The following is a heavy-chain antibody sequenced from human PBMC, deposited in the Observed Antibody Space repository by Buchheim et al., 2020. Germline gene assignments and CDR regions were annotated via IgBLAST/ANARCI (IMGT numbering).Heavy chain of an antibody. J-gene: IGHJ6*02. Sequence: EVQLVESGGGLVKPGGSLRLSCAASGFTFSSYSMNWVRQAPGKGLEWVSSISSSSSYIYYADSVKGRFTISRDNAKNSLYLQMNSLRAEDTAVYYCARDRKFITIFGVDFYGMDVWGQGTT. CDR2: ISSSSSYI. D-gene: IGHD3-3*01. CDR3: ARDRKFITIFGVDFYGMDV. CDR1: GFTFSSYS. V-gene: IGHV3-21*01.